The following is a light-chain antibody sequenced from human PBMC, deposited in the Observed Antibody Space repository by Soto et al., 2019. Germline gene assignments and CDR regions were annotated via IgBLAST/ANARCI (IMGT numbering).Light chain of an antibody. Sequence: QSELSRPASVSRSPRHSITITCSGTGSDVGAYNYVSWYQQHPAKAPKLMIYDVSNRPSGVSDRFSGSKSGNTASLTISGLQAEDEADYYCYLYTSSSTYVFGSGTQLTVL. CDR3: YLYTSSSTYV. CDR1: GSDVGAYNY. CDR2: DVS. J-gene: IGLJ1*01. V-gene: IGLV2-14*01.